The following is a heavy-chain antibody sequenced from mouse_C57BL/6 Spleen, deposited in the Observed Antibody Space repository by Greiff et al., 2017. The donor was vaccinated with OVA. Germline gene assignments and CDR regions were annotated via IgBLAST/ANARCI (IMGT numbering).Heavy chain of an antibody. J-gene: IGHJ4*01. CDR1: GYTFTSYW. CDR3: ERRGDYDGPMDY. CDR2: IDPSDSYT. Sequence: QVQLQQSGAELVMPGASVKLSCKASGYTFTSYWMHWVKQRPGQGLEWIGEIDPSDSYTNYNQKFKGKSTLTVDKSSSTAYMQLSSLTSEDSAVYYCERRGDYDGPMDYWGQGTSVTVSS. D-gene: IGHD2-4*01. V-gene: IGHV1-69*01.